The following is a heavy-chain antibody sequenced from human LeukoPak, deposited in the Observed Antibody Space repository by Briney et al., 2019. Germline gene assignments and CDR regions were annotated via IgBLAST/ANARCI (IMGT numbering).Heavy chain of an antibody. CDR2: IYPGDSDT. J-gene: IGHJ5*02. V-gene: IGHV5-51*01. D-gene: IGHD2-2*01. Sequence: GESLKISCKGSGYSFTSYWIGWVRQMPGKGLEWMGVIYPGDSDTTYNPSFQGQVTISVDKSISTAYLQWSSLKASDTAMYYCARHPYSPYCTGTNCYRWFGPWGQGTLVTVSS. CDR1: GYSFTSYW. CDR3: ARHPYSPYCTGTNCYRWFGP.